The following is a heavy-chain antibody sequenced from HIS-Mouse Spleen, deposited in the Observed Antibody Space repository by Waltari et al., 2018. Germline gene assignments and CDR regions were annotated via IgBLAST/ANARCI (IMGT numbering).Heavy chain of an antibody. V-gene: IGHV3-48*01. D-gene: IGHD5-12*01. CDR3: AGGATITYFDY. CDR1: GFPFSSYS. Sequence: EVQLVESGGGLVQPGGSLRLSCAASGFPFSSYSMNWVRQAPGKGRGGVSYIVGSRSTIYYADAVKGRFTISRDNAKNTLYLQMNSLGAEDTAVYYCAGGATITYFDYWGQGTLVTVSS. CDR2: IVGSRSTI. J-gene: IGHJ4*02.